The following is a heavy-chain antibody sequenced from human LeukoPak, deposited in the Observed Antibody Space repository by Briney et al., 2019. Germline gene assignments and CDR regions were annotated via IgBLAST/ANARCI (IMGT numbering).Heavy chain of an antibody. CDR2: IYPDDSDA. D-gene: IGHD1-26*01. J-gene: IGHJ4*02. V-gene: IGHV5-51*01. CDR1: GYKFSNYW. CDR3: ARRPTTNFDF. Sequence: GESLKISCKASGYKFSNYWIAWVRQMPGKGLEWMGTIYPDDSDARYSPSFQGQVTLSVDKSVTTAYLQWRSLKASDTAIYYCARRPTTNFDFWGQGTLVTVSS.